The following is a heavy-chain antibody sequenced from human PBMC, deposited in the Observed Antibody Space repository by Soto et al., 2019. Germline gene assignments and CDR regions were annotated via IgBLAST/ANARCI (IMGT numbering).Heavy chain of an antibody. D-gene: IGHD2-15*01. CDR3: ARDPGDCGGGSCYPYGMDV. CDR1: GYTFTSYG. CDR2: ISAYNGNT. Sequence: GASVKVSCKASGYTFTSYGISWVRQAPGQGLEWMGWISAYNGNTNYAQKLQGRVTMTTDTSTSTAYMELRSLRSDDTAVYYCARDPGDCGGGSCYPYGMDVWGQGTMVTVSS. V-gene: IGHV1-18*04. J-gene: IGHJ6*02.